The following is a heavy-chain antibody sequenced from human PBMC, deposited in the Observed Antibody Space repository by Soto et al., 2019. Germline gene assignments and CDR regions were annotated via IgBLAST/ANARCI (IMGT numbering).Heavy chain of an antibody. CDR2: ISGGSTYI. CDR1: GFNFSAYT. CDR3: ARDRGTWNYFDY. J-gene: IGHJ4*02. V-gene: IGHV3-21*01. D-gene: IGHD1-1*01. Sequence: EVQLVESGGGLVKPGGSLRLSCEASGFNFSAYTINWIRHVPGRGLEWVSAISGGSTYIFYAGSLRGRFTISRDNAKTSVSLQMNSLTADDTAVYYCARDRGTWNYFDYWGQGTLVSVSS.